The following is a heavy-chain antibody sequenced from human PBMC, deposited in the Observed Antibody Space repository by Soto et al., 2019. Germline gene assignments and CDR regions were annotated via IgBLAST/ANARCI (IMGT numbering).Heavy chain of an antibody. J-gene: IGHJ4*02. V-gene: IGHV4-59*08. Sequence: PSETLSLTCTVSGGSISSYYWSWIRQPPGKGLEWIGYIYYSGSTNYNPSLKSRVTISVDTSKNQFSLKLSSVTAADTAVYYCARHNRYFDWLFDGWGQGTLVTVSS. CDR3: ARHNRYFDWLFDG. CDR1: GGSISSYY. D-gene: IGHD3-9*01. CDR2: IYYSGST.